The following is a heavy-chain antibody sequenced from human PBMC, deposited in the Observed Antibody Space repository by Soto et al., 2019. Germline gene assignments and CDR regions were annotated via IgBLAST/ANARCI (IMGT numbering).Heavy chain of an antibody. D-gene: IGHD3-22*01. CDR1: GFTFSSYW. J-gene: IGHJ4*02. V-gene: IGHV3-74*01. CDR3: ARGDGARYDGNVYICRQ. CDR2: IKSDGSGT. Sequence: EVQLVESGGGLVQPGESLTLSCAASGFTFSSYWMHWVRQAPGKCLVWVSRIKSDGSGTYYADSVKGRLTISRDNDKNTLYPHMNSLRVEDTAVSFLARGDGARYDGNVYICRQWGQRPLVTVSS.